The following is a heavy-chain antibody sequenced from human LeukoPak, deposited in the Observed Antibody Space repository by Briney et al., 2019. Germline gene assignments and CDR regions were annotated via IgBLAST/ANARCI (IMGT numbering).Heavy chain of an antibody. Sequence: GGSLRLSCAASGFTFSSYGMHWVRQAPGKGLERVAFIRYDGSNKYYADSVKGRFTISRDNSKNTTYLQMISMRAEDTAVYYCAKDHEYNWNDLLRYNWFDPWGQGTLVTVSS. J-gene: IGHJ5*02. CDR1: GFTFSSYG. CDR2: IRYDGSNK. V-gene: IGHV3-30*02. D-gene: IGHD1-1*01. CDR3: AKDHEYNWNDLLRYNWFDP.